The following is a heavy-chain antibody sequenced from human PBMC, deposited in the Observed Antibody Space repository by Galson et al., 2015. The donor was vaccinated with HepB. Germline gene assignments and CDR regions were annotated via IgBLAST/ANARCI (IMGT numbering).Heavy chain of an antibody. V-gene: IGHV1-3*01. J-gene: IGHJ4*02. D-gene: IGHD6-19*01. CDR1: GYTFTSYA. CDR2: INAGNGNT. Sequence: SVKVSCKASGYTFTSYAMHWVRQAPGQRLEWMGWINAGNGNTKYSQKFQGRVTITRDTSASTAYMELSSLRSEDTAVYYCARDQGNSGWLLDNWGQGTLVAVSS. CDR3: ARDQGNSGWLLDN.